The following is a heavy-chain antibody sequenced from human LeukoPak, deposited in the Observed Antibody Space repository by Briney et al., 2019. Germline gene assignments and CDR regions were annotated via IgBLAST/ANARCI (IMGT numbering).Heavy chain of an antibody. D-gene: IGHD3-9*01. CDR1: GFTFDDYA. J-gene: IGHJ4*02. Sequence: GRSLRLSCAASGFTFDDYAMHWVRQAPGKGLEWVSGISWNSGSIGYADSVKGRFTISRDNSKNTLYLQMNSLGAEDTAVYYCAKGSLHYYDILTGYADWGQGTLVTVSS. V-gene: IGHV3-9*01. CDR3: AKGSLHYYDILTGYAD. CDR2: ISWNSGSI.